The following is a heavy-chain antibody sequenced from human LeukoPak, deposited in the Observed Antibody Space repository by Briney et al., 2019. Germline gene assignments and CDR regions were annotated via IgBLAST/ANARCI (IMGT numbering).Heavy chain of an antibody. CDR1: HYSISSGFY. V-gene: IGHV4-38-2*02. Sequence: SETLSLTCAVSHYSISSGFYWGWIRQSPGRGLEWIGTFSHNGATYYNPSLQSRVTISVDTSKNQLSLHLTSLTAADTAVYYCARDGALGSSYYAAYSYYYTDVWGKGTTVTVSS. J-gene: IGHJ6*03. CDR2: FSHNGAT. D-gene: IGHD3-10*01. CDR3: ARDGALGSSYYAAYSYYYTDV.